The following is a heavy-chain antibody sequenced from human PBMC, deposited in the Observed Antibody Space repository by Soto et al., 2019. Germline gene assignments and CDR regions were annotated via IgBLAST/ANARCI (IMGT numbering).Heavy chain of an antibody. CDR2: IYYSGST. D-gene: IGHD6-13*01. V-gene: IGHV4-59*08. J-gene: IGHJ5*02. CDR1: GGSISSYY. CDR3: ARHQSNSSSYVDP. Sequence: SETLSLTCTVSGGSISSYYWSWIRQPPGKGLEWIGYIYYSGSTNYNPSLKSRVTISVDTSKNQFSLKLSSVTAADTAVYYCARHQSNSSSYVDPWGQGTLVTVSS.